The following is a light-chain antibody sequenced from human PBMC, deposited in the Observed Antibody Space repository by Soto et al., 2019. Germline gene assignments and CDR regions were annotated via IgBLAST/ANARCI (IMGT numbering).Light chain of an antibody. V-gene: IGKV1-5*03. CDR1: QNIDSW. CDR2: KAS. J-gene: IGKJ3*01. CDR3: QQYNLYST. Sequence: DIQMTQSPSTLSASVGDRVTIACRASQNIDSWLAWYQQKPGKAPKLLIYKASTLESGVPSRFSGSGSGTKFSLTISSLQPDDFATYYCQQYNLYSTFGPGTNVDIK.